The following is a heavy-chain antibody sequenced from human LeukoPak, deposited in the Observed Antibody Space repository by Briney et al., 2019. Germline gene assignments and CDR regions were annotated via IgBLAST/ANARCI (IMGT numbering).Heavy chain of an antibody. CDR1: GVSISSYY. CDR2: IYYSGST. D-gene: IGHD5-18*01. V-gene: IGHV4-59*01. Sequence: PSETLSLTCTVSGVSISSYYWSWIRQPPGKGLEWIGYIYYSGSTNYNPSLKSRVTISVDTSKNQFSLKLSSVTAADTAVYYCARENEGGYSYGLDYWGQGTLVTVSS. CDR3: ARENEGGYSYGLDY. J-gene: IGHJ4*02.